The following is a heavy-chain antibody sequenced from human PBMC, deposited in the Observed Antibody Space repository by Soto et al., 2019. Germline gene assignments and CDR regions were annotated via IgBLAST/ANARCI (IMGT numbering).Heavy chain of an antibody. CDR1: GFTFSSYA. D-gene: IGHD2-2*01. V-gene: IGHV3-23*01. CDR3: ARYIPGVRYYGIDV. Sequence: EVQLLESGGGLVQPGGSLRLSCAASGFTFSSYAMKWVRQAPGKGLEWVSMIGESGTPTYYADSVKGRFTISRDNSGNTLFLEMYSLRAADTAVYYCARYIPGVRYYGIDVWGQGTTVTVSS. J-gene: IGHJ6*02. CDR2: IGESGTPT.